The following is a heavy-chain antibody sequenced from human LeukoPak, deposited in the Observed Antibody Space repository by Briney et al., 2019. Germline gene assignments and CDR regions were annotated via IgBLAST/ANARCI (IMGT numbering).Heavy chain of an antibody. CDR1: GYTFTSYG. CDR2: ISVYNGNT. Sequence: PGASVKVSCKASGYTFTSYGISWVRQAPGQGLEWMGWISVYNGNTNYAQKLQGRVTMATDTSTSTAYMELRSLRSDDTAVYYCARAGGYYFDSSGFRYNFFDAWGQGTLVTVSS. V-gene: IGHV1-18*01. CDR3: ARAGGYYFDSSGFRYNFFDA. D-gene: IGHD3-22*01. J-gene: IGHJ5*02.